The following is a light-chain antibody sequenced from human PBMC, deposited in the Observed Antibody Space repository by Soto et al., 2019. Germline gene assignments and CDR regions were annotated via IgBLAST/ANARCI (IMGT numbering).Light chain of an antibody. Sequence: DVVLTQSPLSLSVTLGQPASISCGSSRSLVHSDGNIYLIWFQQRPGQSPRRLIYQVSNRDSGVPDRFSGSGSVTDFTLNISSVEAEDVGVYYCLQATHWPHTVGQGTKVDIK. CDR3: LQATHWPHT. CDR2: QVS. CDR1: RSLVHSDGNIY. J-gene: IGKJ2*01. V-gene: IGKV2-30*02.